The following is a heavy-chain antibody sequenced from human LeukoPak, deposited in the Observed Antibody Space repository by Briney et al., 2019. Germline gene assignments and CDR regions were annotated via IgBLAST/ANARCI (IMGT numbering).Heavy chain of an antibody. J-gene: IGHJ6*02. CDR2: IYYSGST. CDR3: ARRVTVTPYYYYYGMDV. Sequence: SETLSLTCTVSGGSISSYYWSWIRQPPGKGLEWIGYIYYSGSTNYNPSLKSRVTISVDTSKNQFSLKLSSVTAADTAVYYCARRVTVTPYYYYYGMDVWGQGTTVTVSS. CDR1: GGSISSYY. D-gene: IGHD4-11*01. V-gene: IGHV4-59*01.